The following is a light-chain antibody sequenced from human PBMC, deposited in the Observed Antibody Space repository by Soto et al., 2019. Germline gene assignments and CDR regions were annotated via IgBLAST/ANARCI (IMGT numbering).Light chain of an antibody. CDR3: QQYNNSHS. V-gene: IGKV3-15*01. CDR1: QSVSSN. Sequence: EILMTQSPATLSVSAGARVTLSCRASQSVSSNLAWYQQKPGQAPRLLIYGASTRATGIPARFSGSGSGKEFTPTISRLPSEDFAVYYRQQYNNSHSFGRGTKVDIK. CDR2: GAS. J-gene: IGKJ4*01.